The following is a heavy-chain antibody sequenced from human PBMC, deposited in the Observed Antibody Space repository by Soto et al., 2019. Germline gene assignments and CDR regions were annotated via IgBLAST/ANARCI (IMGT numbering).Heavy chain of an antibody. D-gene: IGHD4-17*01. Sequence: SETLSLTCAVSGGSISSYYWSWIRQPPGKGLEWIGYIYYSGSTNYNPSLKSRVTISVDTSKNQFSLRLSSVTAADTAVYYCARRYGDCFDYWGQGTLVTVSS. CDR3: ARRYGDCFDY. CDR1: GGSISSYY. V-gene: IGHV4-59*08. CDR2: IYYSGST. J-gene: IGHJ4*02.